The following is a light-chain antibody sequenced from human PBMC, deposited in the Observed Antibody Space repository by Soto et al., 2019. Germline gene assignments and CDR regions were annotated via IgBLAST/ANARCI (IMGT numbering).Light chain of an antibody. CDR2: AAS. J-gene: IGKJ2*01. Sequence: EIVLTQSPGTLSLSPGERATLSCRASQSVSSSYLAWYQQKPGPAPRLLIYAASSRATGIPDMFSGSGSGTDFTLTISRLEPEDFAVYYCQQYGSSPYTFGQGTKLEIK. CDR1: QSVSSSY. CDR3: QQYGSSPYT. V-gene: IGKV3-20*01.